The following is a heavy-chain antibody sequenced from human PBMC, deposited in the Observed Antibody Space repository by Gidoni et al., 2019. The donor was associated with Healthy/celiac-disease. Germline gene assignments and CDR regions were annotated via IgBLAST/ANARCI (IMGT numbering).Heavy chain of an antibody. V-gene: IGHV3-30*04. CDR3: ARDRDDSSGYYPNALGY. J-gene: IGHJ4*02. CDR1: GFTFSSYA. D-gene: IGHD3-22*01. Sequence: QVQLVESGGGVVQPGRSLRLSCAASGFTFSSYAMHWVRQAPGKGLEWVAVISYDGSNKYYADSVKGRFTISRDNSKNTLYLQMNSLRAEDTAVYYCARDRDDSSGYYPNALGYWGQGTLVTVSS. CDR2: ISYDGSNK.